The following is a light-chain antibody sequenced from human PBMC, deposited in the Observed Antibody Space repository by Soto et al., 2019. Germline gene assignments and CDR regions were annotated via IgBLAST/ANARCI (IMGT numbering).Light chain of an antibody. CDR1: SAHSDYA. J-gene: IGLJ3*02. CDR3: QTWDTDIQV. CDR2: FNSDGSH. Sequence: QSVLTQSPSASASLGASVKITCTLSSAHSDYAIAWHQQQPEKGPRYLMKFNSDGSHTKGDGIPDCFSGSSSGAERYLTISSLQSDDEADYYCQTWDTDIQVFGGGTKLTVL. V-gene: IGLV4-69*01.